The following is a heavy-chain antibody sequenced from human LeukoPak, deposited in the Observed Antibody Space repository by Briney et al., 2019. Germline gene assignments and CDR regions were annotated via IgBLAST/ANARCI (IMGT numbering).Heavy chain of an antibody. CDR3: ARAVGIAVGGFDY. CDR1: RFTFTGYA. CDR2: ISGSGGST. J-gene: IGHJ4*02. V-gene: IGHV3-23*01. D-gene: IGHD6-19*01. Sequence: VGTLRLSCAASRFTFTGYAVSSVPQAPGKGREWGSAISGSGGSTSSTDSVKGRFTISRDNSKNTLYLQMNSLRAEGTAVYYCARAVGIAVGGFDYWGQGALVTVSS.